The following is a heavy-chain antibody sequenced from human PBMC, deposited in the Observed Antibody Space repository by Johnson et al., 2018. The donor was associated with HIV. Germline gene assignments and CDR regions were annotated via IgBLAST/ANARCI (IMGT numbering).Heavy chain of an antibody. CDR3: VRGLYSSAWYFGDLDAFDV. CDR2: ISGSGGAI. J-gene: IGHJ3*01. D-gene: IGHD6-19*01. CDR1: GFTFSSYA. V-gene: IGHV3-23*04. Sequence: VQLVESGGGLVQPGGSLRLSCAASGFTFSSYAMSWVRQAPGKGLEWVSAISGSGGAIYYADPVKGRFTISRGNAKNSLYLQMNSLRAGDTAVYYCVRGLYSSAWYFGDLDAFDVWGQGTMVTVSS.